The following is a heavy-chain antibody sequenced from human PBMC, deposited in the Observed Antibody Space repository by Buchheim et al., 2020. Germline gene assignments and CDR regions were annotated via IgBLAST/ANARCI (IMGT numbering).Heavy chain of an antibody. J-gene: IGHJ6*02. V-gene: IGHV3-23*01. CDR3: AKDITGASVYYYYGMDV. Sequence: VQLLESGEGLVQPGGSLRLSCAASGITFRRYAMTWVRQAPGKGLEWVSAISGPGDSTYYAESVKGRFTLSRDNSKNTVFLQMNSLTAEDTALYYCAKDITGASVYYYYGMDVWGQGTT. CDR2: ISGPGDST. D-gene: IGHD1-20*01. CDR1: GITFRRYA.